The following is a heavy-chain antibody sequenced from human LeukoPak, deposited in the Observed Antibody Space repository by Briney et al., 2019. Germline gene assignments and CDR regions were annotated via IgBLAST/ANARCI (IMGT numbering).Heavy chain of an antibody. CDR3: AKDGGLWVSAHWGDS. CDR2: ISNSGGNT. J-gene: IGHJ4*02. Sequence: PGGSLRLSCAASGFSFSSSAMTWVRQAPGKGLEWVSVISNSGGNTKYADSVKGRFTVSRDNSKNTLFLQMNSLRAEDTAVYYCAKDGGLWVSAHWGDSWGRGTLVTVSS. CDR1: GFSFSSSA. V-gene: IGHV3-23*01. D-gene: IGHD7-27*01.